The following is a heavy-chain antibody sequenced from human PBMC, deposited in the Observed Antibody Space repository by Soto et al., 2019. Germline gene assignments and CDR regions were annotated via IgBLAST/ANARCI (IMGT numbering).Heavy chain of an antibody. J-gene: IGHJ6*02. CDR2: ITSGMST. D-gene: IGHD6-13*01. Sequence: GGSLRLSCAASGFTFSNYAMSWVRQAPGKGLEWVSGITSGMSTYYADSVKGRFTISRDNSKNTLYLQMISLRAEDTAVYYCAKDRRVAAPYTAQKYYFYGMDVWGQGTTVTVSS. V-gene: IGHV3-23*01. CDR3: AKDRRVAAPYTAQKYYFYGMDV. CDR1: GFTFSNYA.